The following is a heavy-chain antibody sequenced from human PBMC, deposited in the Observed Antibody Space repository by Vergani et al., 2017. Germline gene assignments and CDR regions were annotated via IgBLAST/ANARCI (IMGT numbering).Heavy chain of an antibody. J-gene: IGHJ5*02. CDR3: VRGGRGDHGDFWSRLGP. CDR2: ISNDGGNK. Sequence: VQVVESGGGLVQPGGSLRLSCAASGFIFSDHYMDWVRQAPGKGLEWVAVISNDGGNKYYADSVKGRFTIYKDNTVDMLSLQMNSLRPDDTAVYYCVRGGRGDHGDFWSRLGPWGQGTRVIVSS. V-gene: IGHV3-30*03. D-gene: IGHD3-3*01. CDR1: GFIFSDHY.